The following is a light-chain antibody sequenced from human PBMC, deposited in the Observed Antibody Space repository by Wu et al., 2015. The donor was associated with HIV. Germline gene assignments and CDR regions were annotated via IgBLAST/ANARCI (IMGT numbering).Light chain of an antibody. CDR2: DAS. CDR3: QQYGSSPPRYT. V-gene: IGKV3-15*01. CDR1: QNIKSR. J-gene: IGKJ2*01. Sequence: DIVMTQSPATLSVSPGEGATLSCRASQNIKSRLAWYQQKPGQAPRLLFYDASTRATGVPARFSGSGSGTDFTLTISSLEPEDFAVYYCQQYGSSPPRYTFGQGTKLEIK.